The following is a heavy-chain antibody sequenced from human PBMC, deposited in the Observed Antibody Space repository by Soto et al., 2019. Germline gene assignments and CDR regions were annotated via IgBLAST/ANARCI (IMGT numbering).Heavy chain of an antibody. V-gene: IGHV3-15*01. CDR1: GDSISRSYW. J-gene: IGHJ6*02. Sequence: PSETLSLTCAVSGDSISRSYWWSWVRQFPGKGLEWVGRIKRKTDGGTTDYAAPVKGRFTISRDDSKNTLYLQMNSLKTEDTAVYYCTTGIVVVIPSGMDVWGQGTTVTVS. CDR2: IKRKTDGGTT. CDR3: TTGIVVVIPSGMDV. D-gene: IGHD3-22*01.